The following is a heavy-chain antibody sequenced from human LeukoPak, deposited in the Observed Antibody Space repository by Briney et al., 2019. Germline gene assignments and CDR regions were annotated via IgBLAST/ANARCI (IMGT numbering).Heavy chain of an antibody. CDR3: ARQNTAARAAFDY. CDR1: GGSISSYY. V-gene: IGHV4-4*07. CDR2: ISASVGT. D-gene: IGHD6-25*01. Sequence: PSETLSLTCTVSGGSISSYYWSWFRQPAGKGLEWIGRISASVGTDYDPSLKSRLTMSVGTSKSQFSLTLTSVTAADTAVYYCARQNTAARAAFDYWGQGTLVTVSS. J-gene: IGHJ4*02.